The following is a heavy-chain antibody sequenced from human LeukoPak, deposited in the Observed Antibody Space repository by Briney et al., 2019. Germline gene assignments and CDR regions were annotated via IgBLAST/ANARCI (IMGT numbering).Heavy chain of an antibody. CDR2: INSDGSST. J-gene: IGHJ5*02. CDR3: ARVKRYYYDSSGYSDWFDP. V-gene: IGHV3-74*01. D-gene: IGHD3-22*01. CDR1: GFTFSSYW. Sequence: GGSLRLSCAASGFTFSSYWMHWVRQAPGKGLVWVSRINSDGSSTSYADSVKGRFTISRDNAKNTLYLQMNSLRAEDTAVYYCARVKRYYYDSSGYSDWFDPWGQGTLVTVSS.